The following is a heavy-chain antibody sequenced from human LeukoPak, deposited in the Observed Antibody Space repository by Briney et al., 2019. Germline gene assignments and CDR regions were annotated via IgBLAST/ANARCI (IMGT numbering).Heavy chain of an antibody. CDR1: GFTFSSYW. CDR3: ARTGYSNSMDV. CDR2: INSDGSST. J-gene: IGHJ6*02. V-gene: IGHV3-74*01. D-gene: IGHD3-9*01. Sequence: GGSLRLSCAASGFTFSSYWTHWVRQVPGKGLVWVSRINSDGSSTGYADSVKGRFTISRDNAKNTLYLQMNSLRAEDTAVYYCARTGYSNSMDVWGQGTTVTV.